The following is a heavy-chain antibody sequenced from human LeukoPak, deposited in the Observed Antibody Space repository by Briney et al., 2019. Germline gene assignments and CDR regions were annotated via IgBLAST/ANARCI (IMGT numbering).Heavy chain of an antibody. CDR2: IWYDGSNK. V-gene: IGHV3-33*01. CDR3: ARDLGYCSSTSCYVYYYYGMDV. D-gene: IGHD2-2*01. Sequence: GGSLRLSGAASGFTFSSYVMHWVRQAPGKGLEWVAVIWYDGSNKCYADSVKGRFTISRDNSKNTLYLQMNSLRAEDTAVYYCARDLGYCSSTSCYVYYYYGMDVWGQGTTVTVSS. CDR1: GFTFSSYV. J-gene: IGHJ6*02.